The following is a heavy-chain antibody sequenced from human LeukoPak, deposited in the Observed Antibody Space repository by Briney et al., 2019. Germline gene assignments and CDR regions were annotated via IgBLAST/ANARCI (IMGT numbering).Heavy chain of an antibody. Sequence: PGGSLRLSCAASGFTFSSYEMNWVRQAPGKGLEWISYITSSSNTIFYADSVKGRFTISIDNAKNSLYLQMNSLRAEDTAVYYCARGLPSLGSGHDFDYWGQGTLVTVSS. CDR3: ARGLPSLGSGHDFDY. D-gene: IGHD6-19*01. J-gene: IGHJ4*02. CDR2: ITSSSNTI. CDR1: GFTFSSYE. V-gene: IGHV3-48*03.